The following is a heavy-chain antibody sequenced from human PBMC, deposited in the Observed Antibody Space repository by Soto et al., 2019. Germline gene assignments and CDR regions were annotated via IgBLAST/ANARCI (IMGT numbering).Heavy chain of an antibody. Sequence: ASVKVSCKASGYTFTSYGISWVRQAPGQGLEWMGWISAYNGNTNYAQKLQGRVTMTTDTSTSTAYMELRSLRSDDTAVYYCARVQTLDSSCYFDYWGQGTLVTVSS. J-gene: IGHJ4*02. CDR1: GYTFTSYG. CDR3: ARVQTLDSSCYFDY. V-gene: IGHV1-18*01. D-gene: IGHD3-22*01. CDR2: ISAYNGNT.